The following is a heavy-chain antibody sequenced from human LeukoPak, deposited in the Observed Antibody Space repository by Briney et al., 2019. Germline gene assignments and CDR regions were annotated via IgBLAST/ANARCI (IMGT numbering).Heavy chain of an antibody. Sequence: ASVKVSCKASGFALTGYFIHWVRQAPGQGLEWMGWINPNSGGTNYPQKFQGRVTMTRDTSISTTYMELTSLRSDDTAVYYCASQSSSDLLDYWGQGTLVTVSS. D-gene: IGHD6-6*01. V-gene: IGHV1-2*02. CDR2: INPNSGGT. CDR1: GFALTGYF. J-gene: IGHJ4*02. CDR3: ASQSSSDLLDY.